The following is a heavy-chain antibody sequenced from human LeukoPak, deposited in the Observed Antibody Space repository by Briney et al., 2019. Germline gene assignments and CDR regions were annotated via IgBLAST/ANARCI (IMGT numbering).Heavy chain of an antibody. CDR1: GFTFSSYS. CDR3: ARDSEKEYCSSTSCYLYNWFDP. D-gene: IGHD2-2*01. CDR2: ISSNSSYI. V-gene: IGHV3-21*01. Sequence: GGSLRLSCAASGFTFSSYSMNWVRQAPGKGLEWVSSISSNSSYIYYADSVKGRFTISRDNAKNSLYLQMNSLRAEDTAVYHCARDSEKEYCSSTSCYLYNWFDPWGQGTLVTVSS. J-gene: IGHJ5*02.